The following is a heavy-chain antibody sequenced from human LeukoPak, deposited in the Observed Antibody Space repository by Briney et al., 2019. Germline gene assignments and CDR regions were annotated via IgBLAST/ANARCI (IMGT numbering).Heavy chain of an antibody. D-gene: IGHD2-21*01. Sequence: ASVTVSCKTSGYSFTDYYMHWVRQAPGQGLEWMGWINPNSGGTSSAQKFQGRVTMTRDTSITTVYMEVSWLTSDDTAIYYCGRADRLDGGPYLIGPWGQGTLVTVSS. V-gene: IGHV1-2*02. CDR3: GRADRLDGGPYLIGP. CDR2: INPNSGGT. J-gene: IGHJ5*02. CDR1: GYSFTDYY.